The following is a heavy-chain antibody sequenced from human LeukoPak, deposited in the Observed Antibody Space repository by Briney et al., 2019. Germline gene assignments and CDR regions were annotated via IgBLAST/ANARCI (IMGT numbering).Heavy chain of an antibody. J-gene: IGHJ6*02. V-gene: IGHV1-69*04. Sequence: ASVKVSCKASGGTFNSYAISWVRQARGQGLEWMGRGIVIFGIANYAQKFQGRVTITADKSTSTAYMELSSLISDDTAVYYCARDLPTYCSSPSCFHGMDVWGQGTTVTVSS. CDR2: GIVIFGIA. CDR1: GGTFNSYA. CDR3: ARDLPTYCSSPSCFHGMDV. D-gene: IGHD2-2*01.